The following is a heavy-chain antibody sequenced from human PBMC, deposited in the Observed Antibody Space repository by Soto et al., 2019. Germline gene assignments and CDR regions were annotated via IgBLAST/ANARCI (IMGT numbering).Heavy chain of an antibody. Sequence: QVQLVESGGGVVQPGRSLRLSCAASGFTFSSYGMHWVRQAPGKGLEWVAVIWYDGSNKYYADSVKGRFTISRDNSKNTLYLQMNSVRAEDTAVYYCARDAYCGGDCLLLGVNSFDYWGQGTLVTVSS. J-gene: IGHJ4*02. CDR2: IWYDGSNK. V-gene: IGHV3-33*01. CDR1: GFTFSSYG. D-gene: IGHD2-21*02. CDR3: ARDAYCGGDCLLLGVNSFDY.